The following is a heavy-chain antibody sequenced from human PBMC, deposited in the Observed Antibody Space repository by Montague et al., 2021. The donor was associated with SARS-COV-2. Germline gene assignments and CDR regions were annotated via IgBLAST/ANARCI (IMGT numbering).Heavy chain of an antibody. J-gene: IGHJ4*02. CDR1: GFTFNNFA. V-gene: IGHV3-30*03. CDR3: ARDATICWFERGRGTFDH. D-gene: IGHD3-10*01. CDR2: ISYDGSIK. Sequence: SLRLSCAASGFTFNNFAMHWVRQAPGQGLEWVAVISYDGSIKYYADSVKGRFTISRDCSKNTLYLQMSSLRPEDTAVYYCARDATICWFERGRGTFDHWGQGTLVAVSS.